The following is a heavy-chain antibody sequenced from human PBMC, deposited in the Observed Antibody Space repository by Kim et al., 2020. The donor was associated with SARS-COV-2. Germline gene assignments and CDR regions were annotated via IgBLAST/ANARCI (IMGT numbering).Heavy chain of an antibody. Sequence: GGYLRLSCAASGFTFSSSWMHWVRQAPGKGLVWVSRINGDASSITYADSVKGRFTISRDNAKNTLYLQMNSLRAEDTAVYYCARGKVTAAIVDYWGPGTLVTVSS. CDR2: INGDASSI. CDR3: ARGKVTAAIVDY. J-gene: IGHJ4*02. D-gene: IGHD2-2*01. V-gene: IGHV3-74*01. CDR1: GFTFSSSW.